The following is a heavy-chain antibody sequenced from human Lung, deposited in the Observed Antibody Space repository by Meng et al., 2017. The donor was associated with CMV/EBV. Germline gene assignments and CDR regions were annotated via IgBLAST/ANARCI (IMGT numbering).Heavy chain of an antibody. CDR2: INWNGGST. D-gene: IGHD6-19*01. Sequence: GGSLRLXXAASGFTFDDYGMSWVRQAPGKGLEWVSGINWNGGSTGYADSVKGRFTISRDNAKNSLYLQMNSLRAEDTALYYCARTPIAVAGTYDYWGQGTLVTVSS. CDR1: GFTFDDYG. CDR3: ARTPIAVAGTYDY. V-gene: IGHV3-20*03. J-gene: IGHJ4*02.